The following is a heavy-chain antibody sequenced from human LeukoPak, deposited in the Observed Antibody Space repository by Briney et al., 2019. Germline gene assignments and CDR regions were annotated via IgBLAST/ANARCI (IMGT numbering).Heavy chain of an antibody. CDR2: IYYSGST. D-gene: IGHD6-19*01. Sequence: SGTLSLTCTVSGGSISSYYWSWIRQPPGKGLEWIGYIYYSGSTNYNPSLKSRVTISVDTSKNQFSLKLSSVTAADTAVYYCASKYSSGWYYFDYWGQGTLVTVSS. V-gene: IGHV4-59*08. CDR3: ASKYSSGWYYFDY. CDR1: GGSISSYY. J-gene: IGHJ4*02.